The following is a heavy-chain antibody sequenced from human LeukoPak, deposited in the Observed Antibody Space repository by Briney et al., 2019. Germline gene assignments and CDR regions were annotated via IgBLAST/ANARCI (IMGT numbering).Heavy chain of an antibody. CDR2: IYTSGST. D-gene: IGHD6-19*01. J-gene: IGHJ4*02. CDR3: ARENSGWRFDY. Sequence: SETLSLTCTVSGGSISSSSYYWSWIRQPAGKGLEWVGRIYTSGSTNYNPSLKSRVTISVDTSKNQFSLKLSSVTAADTAVYYCARENSGWRFDYWGQGTLVTVSS. CDR1: GGSISSSSYY. V-gene: IGHV4-61*02.